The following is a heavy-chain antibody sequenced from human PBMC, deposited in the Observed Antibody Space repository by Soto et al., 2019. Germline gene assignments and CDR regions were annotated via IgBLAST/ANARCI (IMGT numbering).Heavy chain of an antibody. D-gene: IGHD4-17*01. V-gene: IGHV1-8*01. CDR3: ARAYPYGDYKDFDY. Sequence: QVQLVQSGAEVKKPGASVKVSCKASGYTFTSYDINWVRQATGQGLEWMGWMNPNSGNTGYAQKFQGRVTMTRHTSISTAYMELSSLRSEDTAVYYCARAYPYGDYKDFDYWGQGTLVTVSS. CDR1: GYTFTSYD. J-gene: IGHJ4*02. CDR2: MNPNSGNT.